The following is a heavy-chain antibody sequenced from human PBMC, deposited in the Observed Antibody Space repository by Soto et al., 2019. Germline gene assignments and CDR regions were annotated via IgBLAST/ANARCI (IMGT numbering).Heavy chain of an antibody. V-gene: IGHV4-31*03. CDR2: IYYSGST. D-gene: IGHD3-3*01. CDR3: ARANYDFWSGYTRGRATYNWFDP. Sequence: SETLSLTCTVSGGSISSGGYYWSWIRQHPGKGLEWIGYIYYSGSTYYNPSLKSRVTISVDTSKNQFSLKLSSVTAADTAVYYCARANYDFWSGYTRGRATYNWFDPWGQGTLVTVSS. J-gene: IGHJ5*02. CDR1: GGSISSGGYY.